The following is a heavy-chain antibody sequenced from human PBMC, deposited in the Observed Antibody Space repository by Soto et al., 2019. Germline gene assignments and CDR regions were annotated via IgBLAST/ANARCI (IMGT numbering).Heavy chain of an antibody. J-gene: IGHJ6*02. CDR3: ARVFGSGWQNKLYYYYYYGMDV. Sequence: PGGSLRLSCAASGFTVSSNYMSWVRQAPGKGLEWVSVIYSGGSTYYADSVKGRFTISRDNSKNTLYLQMNSMRSEDTAVYYCARVFGSGWQNKLYYYYYYGMDVWGQGTTVTVSS. CDR1: GFTVSSNY. CDR2: IYSGGST. V-gene: IGHV3-53*05. D-gene: IGHD6-19*01.